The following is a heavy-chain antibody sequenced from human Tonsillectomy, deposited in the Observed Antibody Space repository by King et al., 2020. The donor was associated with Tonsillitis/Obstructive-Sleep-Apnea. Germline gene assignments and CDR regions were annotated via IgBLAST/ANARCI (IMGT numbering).Heavy chain of an antibody. D-gene: IGHD3-3*01. V-gene: IGHV4-39*01. CDR1: GGSISSSSYY. Sequence: PLQESGPGLVKPSETLSLTCTVSGGSISSSSYYWGWIRQPPGKGLEWIGSIYYSGSTYYNPSLKSRVTISVDTSKNQFSLKLSSVTAADTAVYYCARLYDFWSGLYAFDIWGQGTMVTVSS. J-gene: IGHJ3*02. CDR2: IYYSGST. CDR3: ARLYDFWSGLYAFDI.